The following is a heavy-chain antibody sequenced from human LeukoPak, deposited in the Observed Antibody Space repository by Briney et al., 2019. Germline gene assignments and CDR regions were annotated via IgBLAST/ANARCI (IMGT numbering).Heavy chain of an antibody. CDR2: IYPGDSDT. D-gene: IGHD3-22*01. CDR1: GYSFTSYW. V-gene: IGHV5-51*01. Sequence: GESLKISCKGSGYSFTSYWIGWVRPMPGKGLEWMGIIYPGDSDTRYSPSFQGQVTISADKSISTAYLQWSSLKASDTAMYYCARQRIEYYYDSSGYPHAFDIWGQGTMVTVSS. J-gene: IGHJ3*02. CDR3: ARQRIEYYYDSSGYPHAFDI.